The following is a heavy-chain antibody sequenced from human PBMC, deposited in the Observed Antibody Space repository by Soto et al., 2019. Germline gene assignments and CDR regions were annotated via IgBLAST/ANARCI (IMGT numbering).Heavy chain of an antibody. J-gene: IGHJ4*02. Sequence: QVQLQESGPGLVKPSQTLSLTCTVSGGSISSAGYYWSWIRQHPGQGLEWIGYIYYSGSTYYNPSLKSLVNISVDTSKNQFSLKLSAVTAADTAVYYCARYGSGSYSPTTFDYWGQGTLVTVSS. CDR1: GGSISSAGYY. CDR3: ARYGSGSYSPTTFDY. V-gene: IGHV4-31*01. CDR2: IYYSGST. D-gene: IGHD3-10*01.